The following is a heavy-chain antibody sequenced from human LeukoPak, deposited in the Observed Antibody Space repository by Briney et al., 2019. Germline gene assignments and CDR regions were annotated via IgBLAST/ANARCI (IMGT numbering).Heavy chain of an antibody. CDR1: GGSFSGYY. J-gene: IGHJ5*02. D-gene: IGHD3-3*01. CDR3: ARVLERFLEWYTTTYNWFDP. V-gene: IGHV4-34*01. Sequence: SETLSLTCAVYGGSFSGYYWSWIRQPPGKGLEWIGEINRSGSTNYNPSLKSRVTISVDTSKNQFSLKLSSVTAADTAVYYCARVLERFLEWYTTTYNWFDPWGQGTLVTVSS. CDR2: INRSGST.